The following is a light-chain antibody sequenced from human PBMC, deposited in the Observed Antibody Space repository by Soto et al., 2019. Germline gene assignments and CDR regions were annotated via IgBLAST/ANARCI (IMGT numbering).Light chain of an antibody. CDR2: DAS. Sequence: DIKMTQSPSTLSASVGDRVTITCRASQSISSWLAWYQQKPGKAPKLLIYDASSLESGVPSRFSGSGSGTEFTLTISSLQPDDFATYYCQQYNSYPSFGGGTKVEIK. CDR3: QQYNSYPS. CDR1: QSISSW. V-gene: IGKV1-5*01. J-gene: IGKJ4*01.